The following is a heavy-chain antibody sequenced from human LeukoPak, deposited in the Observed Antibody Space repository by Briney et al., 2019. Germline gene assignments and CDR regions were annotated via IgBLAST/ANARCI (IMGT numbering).Heavy chain of an antibody. V-gene: IGHV4-34*01. CDR3: ASSDYDFWSGYYTGALSYYMDV. D-gene: IGHD3-3*01. Sequence: PSETLCLTCAVYGGSFSGYYWSWIRQPPGKGLEWIGEINHSGSTNYNPSLKSRVTISVDTSKNQFSLKLSSVTAADTAVYYCASSDYDFWSGYYTGALSYYMDVWGKGTTVTVSS. J-gene: IGHJ6*03. CDR1: GGSFSGYY. CDR2: INHSGST.